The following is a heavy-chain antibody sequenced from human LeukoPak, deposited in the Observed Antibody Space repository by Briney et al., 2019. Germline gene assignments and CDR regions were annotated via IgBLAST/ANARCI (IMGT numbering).Heavy chain of an antibody. CDR2: IYYSGST. Sequence: ASETLSLTCTVSGGSISSYYWSWIRQPPGKGLEWIGYIYYSGSTNYNPSLKSRVTISVDTSKNQFSLKLSSVTAADTAVYYCARFLWFGESLGGWFDPWGQGTLVTVSS. CDR3: ARFLWFGESLGGWFDP. D-gene: IGHD3-10*01. CDR1: GGSISSYY. J-gene: IGHJ5*02. V-gene: IGHV4-59*01.